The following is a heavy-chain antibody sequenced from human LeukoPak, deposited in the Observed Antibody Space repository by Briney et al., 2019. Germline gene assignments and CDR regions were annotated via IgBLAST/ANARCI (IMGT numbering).Heavy chain of an antibody. V-gene: IGHV3-21*01. J-gene: IGHJ5*02. CDR1: GFTFSSYS. Sequence: GGSLRLSCAASGFTFSSYSMNWVRQAPGKGLEWVSSISSSSSYIYYADSVKGRFTISRDNAKNSLYLQMNSLRAEDTAVYYCARGSRGKYQLLSATLDWFDPWGQGTLVTVSS. CDR3: ARGSRGKYQLLSATLDWFDP. D-gene: IGHD2-2*01. CDR2: ISSSSSYI.